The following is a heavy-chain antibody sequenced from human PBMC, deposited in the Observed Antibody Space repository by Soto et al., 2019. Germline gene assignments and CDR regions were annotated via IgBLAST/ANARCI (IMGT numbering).Heavy chain of an antibody. V-gene: IGHV1-69*06. Sequence: QVQLVQSGTEVRTPGSSVKVSCKASEDSFSSYPVSWVRQAPGQGLEWMGEIVPMFGSLKSAQKFQDRLAISADKSATTVYRELSSLRSEDTAVYYCASINIGQCYNNDMAFWGQGTTVIVSS. J-gene: IGHJ6*02. D-gene: IGHD1-1*01. CDR3: ASINIGQCYNNDMAF. CDR2: IVPMFGSL. CDR1: EDSFSSYP.